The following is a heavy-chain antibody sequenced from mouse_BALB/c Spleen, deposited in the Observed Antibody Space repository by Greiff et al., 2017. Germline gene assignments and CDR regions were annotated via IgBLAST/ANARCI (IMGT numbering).Heavy chain of an antibody. CDR3: ARGRDGYDLYYAMDY. CDR1: GFTFSSYG. D-gene: IGHD2-2*01. CDR2: INSNGGST. J-gene: IGHJ4*01. Sequence: EVKLMESGGGLVQPGGSLKLSCAASGFTFSSYGMSWVRQTPDKRLELVATINSNGGSTYYPDSVKGRFTISRDNAKNTLYLQMSSLKSEDTAMYYCARGRDGYDLYYAMDYWGQGTSVTVSS. V-gene: IGHV5-6-3*01.